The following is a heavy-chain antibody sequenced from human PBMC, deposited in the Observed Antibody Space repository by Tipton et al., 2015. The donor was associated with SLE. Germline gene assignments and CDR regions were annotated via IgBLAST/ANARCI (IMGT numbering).Heavy chain of an antibody. Sequence: GSLRLSCVASGFTFSSCWMNWVRQAPGKGLEWVADIKQDGSEKYYVDSVKGRFTISRDNAKNSLYLQMNSLRVEDTAVYYCARERDWNNFWSGFDYWGQGTLVTVSS. CDR1: GFTFSSCW. J-gene: IGHJ4*02. CDR3: ARERDWNNFWSGFDY. D-gene: IGHD3-3*01. V-gene: IGHV3-7*01. CDR2: IKQDGSEK.